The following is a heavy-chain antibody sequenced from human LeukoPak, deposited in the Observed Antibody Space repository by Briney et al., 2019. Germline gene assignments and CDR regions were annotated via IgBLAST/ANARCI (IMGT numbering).Heavy chain of an antibody. CDR2: INSDGSST. CDR3: AKPYITGDFSFDY. V-gene: IGHV3-74*01. Sequence: GGSLRLSCAASGFTFSSYWMHWVRQAPGKGLVWVSRINSDGSSTSYADSVKGRFTISRDNSKNTLYLQMNSLRAEDTAVYYCAKPYITGDFSFDYWGQGTLVTVSS. CDR1: GFTFSSYW. D-gene: IGHD1-20*01. J-gene: IGHJ4*02.